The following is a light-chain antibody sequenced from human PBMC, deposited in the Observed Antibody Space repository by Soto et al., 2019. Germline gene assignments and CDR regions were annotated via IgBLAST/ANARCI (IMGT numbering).Light chain of an antibody. CDR2: AAS. CDR3: QKYNSARWT. CDR1: QGSSNN. J-gene: IGKJ1*01. V-gene: IGKV1-27*01. Sequence: DIQMTQSPSSLSASVGDRVTITCRATQGSSNNLAWYQQKPGKVPKLLIYAASTLQSGVPSRFSGSGSGTDFTLDISGLQPEDVATYYCQKYNSARWTFGQGTKVEI.